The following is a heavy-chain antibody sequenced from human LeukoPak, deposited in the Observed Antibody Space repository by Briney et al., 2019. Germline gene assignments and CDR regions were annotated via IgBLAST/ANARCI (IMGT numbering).Heavy chain of an antibody. D-gene: IGHD3-22*01. V-gene: IGHV1-69*05. CDR1: GGTFSSYA. CDR3: ARAHYYDSSGYYETDY. CDR2: IIPIFGTA. J-gene: IGHJ4*02. Sequence: GSSVKVSCKASGGTFSSYAISWVRQAPGQGLEWMGGIIPIFGTANYAQKFQGRVTITTDESTSTAYMELSSLRSEDTAVYYCARAHYYDSSGYYETDYWGRGTLVTVSS.